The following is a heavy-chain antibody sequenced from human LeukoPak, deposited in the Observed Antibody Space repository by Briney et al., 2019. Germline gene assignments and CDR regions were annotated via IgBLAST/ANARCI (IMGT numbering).Heavy chain of an antibody. CDR1: GFTFSSYG. CDR2: ISYDGSNK. V-gene: IGHV3-30*18. CDR3: AKDPHHSGSYWMSYYFDY. Sequence: GSLRLSCAASGFTFSSYGMHWVRQAPGKGLEWVAVISYDGSNKYYADSVKGRFTISRDNSKNTLYLQMNSLRAEDTAVYYCAKDPHHSGSYWMSYYFDYWGQGTLVTVSS. D-gene: IGHD1-26*01. J-gene: IGHJ4*02.